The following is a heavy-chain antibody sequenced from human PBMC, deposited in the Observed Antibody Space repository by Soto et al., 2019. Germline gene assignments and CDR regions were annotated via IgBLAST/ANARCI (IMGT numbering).Heavy chain of an antibody. Sequence: PSETLSLTCTVSGGSISSSSYYWGWIRQPPGKGLERIGSIYYSGSTYYNPSGGSTSYAQKFQGRVTMTRDTSTSTVYMELSSLRSEDTAVYYCAREGPVRAFDIWGQGTMVTVSS. J-gene: IGHJ3*02. V-gene: IGHV4-39*07. CDR1: GGSISSSSYY. CDR2: IYYSGST. CDR3: AREGPVRAFDI. D-gene: IGHD4-17*01.